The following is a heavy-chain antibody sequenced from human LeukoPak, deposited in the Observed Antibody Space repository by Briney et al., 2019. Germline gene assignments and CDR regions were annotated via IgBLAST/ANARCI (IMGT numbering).Heavy chain of an antibody. CDR3: ARVQGRPKYSSSSFDY. D-gene: IGHD6-13*01. Sequence: ASVKVSCKASGYTFTSYYIHWVRQAPGQGLEWMGWINPNSGGTNYAQKFQGRVTMTRDTSISTAYMELSRLRSDDTAVYYCARVQGRPKYSSSSFDYWGQGTLVTVSS. J-gene: IGHJ4*02. CDR1: GYTFTSYY. CDR2: INPNSGGT. V-gene: IGHV1-2*02.